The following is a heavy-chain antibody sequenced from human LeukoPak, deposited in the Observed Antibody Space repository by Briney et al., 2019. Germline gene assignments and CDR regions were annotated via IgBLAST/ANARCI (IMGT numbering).Heavy chain of an antibody. CDR3: ARGQLGAAIDY. Sequence: LRLSCAASGFTFSSYAMSWVRQHPGKGLEWIGYIYYSGSTYYNPSLKSRVTISVDTSKNQFSLKLSSVTAADTAVYYCARGQLGAAIDYWGQGTLVTVSS. CDR1: GFTFSSYA. V-gene: IGHV4-31*02. CDR2: IYYSGST. D-gene: IGHD1-1*01. J-gene: IGHJ4*02.